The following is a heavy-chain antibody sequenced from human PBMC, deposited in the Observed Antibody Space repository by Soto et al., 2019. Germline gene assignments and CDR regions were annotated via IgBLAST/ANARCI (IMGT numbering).Heavy chain of an antibody. CDR1: RGNIRKYY. D-gene: IGHD3-3*01. CDR3: VESPGGLGCFDH. CDR2: LYYRGSS. V-gene: IGHV4-59*08. Sequence: SQTMPLTCSVARGNIRKYYFILIRQQPGKGLEWIGYLYYRGSSTYNPSLRSRVTISVDTPKNQISLKLNSVTAAYTVVYFCVESPGGLGCFDHSGLGILVTVSS. J-gene: IGHJ5*02.